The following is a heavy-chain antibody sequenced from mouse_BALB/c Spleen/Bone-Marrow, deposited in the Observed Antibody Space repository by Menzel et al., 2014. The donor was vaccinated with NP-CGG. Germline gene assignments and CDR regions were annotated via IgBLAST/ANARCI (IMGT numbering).Heavy chain of an antibody. D-gene: IGHD2-4*01. V-gene: IGHV1-53*01. CDR3: ARGRYDSDGWYFDV. CDR2: INPNNSGT. Sequence: QVQLQQSGAEMVKPGASVKLSCKASGDIFTSYYVYWVKQRPGQGLEWIGGINPNNSGTNFNEKFKSEATLTVDKSSSTAYMELSSLTSEDSAVYYCARGRYDSDGWYFDVWGAGTTVTVSS. J-gene: IGHJ1*01. CDR1: GDIFTSYY.